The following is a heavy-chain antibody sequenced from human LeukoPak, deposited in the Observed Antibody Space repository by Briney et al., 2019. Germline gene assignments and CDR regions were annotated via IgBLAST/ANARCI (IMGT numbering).Heavy chain of an antibody. D-gene: IGHD2-2*01. Sequence: SVKVSCKASGGTFSSYAISWVRQAPGQGLEWMGRIIPILGIANYAQKFQGRVTITADKSTSTAYMELSSLRSEDTAVYYCARPHYCSSTSCSLNWFDPWGQGTLVTVSS. V-gene: IGHV1-69*04. CDR2: IIPILGIA. CDR1: GGTFSSYA. CDR3: ARPHYCSSTSCSLNWFDP. J-gene: IGHJ5*02.